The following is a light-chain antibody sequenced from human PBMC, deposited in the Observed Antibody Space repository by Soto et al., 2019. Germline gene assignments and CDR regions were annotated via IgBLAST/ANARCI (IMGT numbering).Light chain of an antibody. CDR2: GNS. CDR3: QSYDSSLSDDAV. CDR1: SSNIGAGYD. J-gene: IGLJ7*01. V-gene: IGLV1-40*01. Sequence: QSVLTQPPSVSGAPGQRVTISCTGSSSNIGAGYDVHWYQQLPGTAPKLLIYGNSNRPSGVPDRFSGSKSGTSASLAITGLQAEDEADYYCQSYDSSLSDDAVFGGGTQLTVL.